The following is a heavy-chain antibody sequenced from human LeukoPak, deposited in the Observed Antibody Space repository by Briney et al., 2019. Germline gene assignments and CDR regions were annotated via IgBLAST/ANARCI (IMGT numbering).Heavy chain of an antibody. V-gene: IGHV1-69*05. CDR3: ARVGYYDSSRGSWFDP. CDR1: GGTFSSCA. CDR2: IIPIFGTA. Sequence: SVKVSCKASGGTFSSCAISWVRQAPGQGLEWMGGIIPIFGTANYAQKFQGRVTITTDESTSTAYMELSSLRSEDTAVYYCARVGYYDSSRGSWFDPWGQGTLVTVSS. J-gene: IGHJ5*02. D-gene: IGHD3-22*01.